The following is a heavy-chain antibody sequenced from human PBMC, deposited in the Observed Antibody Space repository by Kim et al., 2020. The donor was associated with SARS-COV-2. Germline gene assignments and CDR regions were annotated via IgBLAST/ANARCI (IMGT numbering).Heavy chain of an antibody. D-gene: IGHD2-15*01. CDR2: IYYSGST. CDR3: ARVGTIVVVVAATLGDYNWFDP. CDR1: GGSISSSSYY. Sequence: SETLSLTCTVSGGSISSSSYYWGWIRQPPGKGLEWIGSIYYSGSTYYNPSLKSRVTISVDTSKNQFSLKLSSVTAADTAVYYCARVGTIVVVVAATLGDYNWFDPWGQGTLVTVSS. V-gene: IGHV4-39*01. J-gene: IGHJ5*02.